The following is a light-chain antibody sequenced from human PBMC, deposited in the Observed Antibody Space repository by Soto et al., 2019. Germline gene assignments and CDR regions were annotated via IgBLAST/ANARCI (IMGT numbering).Light chain of an antibody. J-gene: IGKJ4*02. Sequence: EIVLAQSPGPLSLSPGERATLSCRTSQSISSSYLAWYQQKPGQAPRLLIDGASNRATGIPDRFSGSGSGTDFTLTISSLEPEDFAVYFCQQRSSWPLTFGGGTKVDIK. CDR2: GAS. V-gene: IGKV3D-20*02. CDR1: QSISSSY. CDR3: QQRSSWPLT.